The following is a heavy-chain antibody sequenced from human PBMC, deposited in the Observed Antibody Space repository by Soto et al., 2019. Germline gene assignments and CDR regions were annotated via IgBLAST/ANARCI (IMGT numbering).Heavy chain of an antibody. Sequence: PSETLSLTCAVSGGSISSGGYSWSWIRQPPGKGLEWIGYIYHSGSTYYNPSLKSRVTISVDRSKNQFSLKLSSVTAADTAVYYCARVPVFVLLGARRFDLCGQRTLV. V-gene: IGHV4-30-2*01. CDR3: ARVPVFVLLGARRFDL. J-gene: IGHJ5*02. CDR2: IYHSGST. CDR1: GGSISSGGYS. D-gene: IGHD3-10*01.